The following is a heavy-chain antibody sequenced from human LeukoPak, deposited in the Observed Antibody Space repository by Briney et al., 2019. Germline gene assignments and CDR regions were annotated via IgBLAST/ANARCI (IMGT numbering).Heavy chain of an antibody. Sequence: SETLSLTCAVSGGSISSSSYFWGWIRQPPGKGLEWIGYIYYSGSTYYNPSLKSRVTISVDTSKNQFSLKLSSVTAADTAVYYCARHVRAFDYGDRYWYFDLWGRGTLVTVSS. V-gene: IGHV4-39*01. D-gene: IGHD4-17*01. CDR1: GGSISSSSYF. CDR2: IYYSGST. J-gene: IGHJ2*01. CDR3: ARHVRAFDYGDRYWYFDL.